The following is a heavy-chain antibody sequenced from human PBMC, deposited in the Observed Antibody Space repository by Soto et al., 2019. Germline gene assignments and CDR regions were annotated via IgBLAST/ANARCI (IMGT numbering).Heavy chain of an antibody. Sequence: QVKLVQSGAEVKKPGASVKVSWKASGYTFTSYDIHWVRQATGQGLEWMGWMNTNTNTTDCAQKFQGRVTLTWNTSISTAYMELSSLKFDDTAVYYCAREVVEVAETTSLWLDPWGLGTLVTVSS. D-gene: IGHD2-15*01. J-gene: IGHJ5*02. CDR1: GYTFTSYD. CDR2: MNTNTNTT. CDR3: AREVVEVAETTSLWLDP. V-gene: IGHV1-8*01.